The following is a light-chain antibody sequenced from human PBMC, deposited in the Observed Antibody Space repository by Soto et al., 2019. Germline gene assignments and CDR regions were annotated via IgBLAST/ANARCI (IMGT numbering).Light chain of an antibody. CDR1: QRIDFN. CDR2: DAS. CDR3: QQRSNWPSIT. J-gene: IGKJ5*01. V-gene: IGKV3-11*01. Sequence: EIVMTQSPATLSVSPGERAILSCRASQRIDFNLAWYQQKPGQAPRLLIYDASNRATGIPARFSGRGSGTDFTLTISSLEPEDFAVYYCQQRSNWPSITFGQGARLEIK.